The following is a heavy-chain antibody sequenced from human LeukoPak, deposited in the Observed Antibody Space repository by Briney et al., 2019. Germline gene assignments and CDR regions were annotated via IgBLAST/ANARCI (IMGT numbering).Heavy chain of an antibody. Sequence: SETLSLTCTVSGGSISSSSYYWGWIRQPPGKGLEWIGSIYYSGSTYYNPSLKSRVTISVDTSKNQFSLKLSSVTAADTAVYYCARHLMTTVTTFDYWGQGTLVTVSS. CDR2: IYYSGST. D-gene: IGHD4-17*01. J-gene: IGHJ4*02. V-gene: IGHV4-39*01. CDR3: ARHLMTTVTTFDY. CDR1: GGSISSSSYY.